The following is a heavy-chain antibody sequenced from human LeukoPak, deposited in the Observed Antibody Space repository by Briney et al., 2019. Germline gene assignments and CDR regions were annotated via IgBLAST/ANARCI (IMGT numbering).Heavy chain of an antibody. Sequence: SETLSLTCTVSGGSISSYYWSWVWQPPGKGLEWIGYIYYSGSTNYNPSLKSRVTISVDTSKNQFSVKLSSGTAADTAVYYCARAGRIVVDNWFDPWGQGTLVTVSS. CDR1: GGSISSYY. CDR3: ARAGRIVVDNWFDP. J-gene: IGHJ5*02. CDR2: IYYSGST. V-gene: IGHV4-59*01. D-gene: IGHD3-22*01.